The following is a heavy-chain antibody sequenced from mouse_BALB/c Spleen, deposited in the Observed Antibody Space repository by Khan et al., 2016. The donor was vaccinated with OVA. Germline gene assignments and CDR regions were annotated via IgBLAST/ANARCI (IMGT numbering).Heavy chain of an antibody. D-gene: IGHD1-2*01. CDR2: ISYSGST. CDR3: ARTARIKY. V-gene: IGHV3-2*02. Sequence: EVQLQESGPGLVKPSQSLSLTCTVTGYSITSGYGWNWIRQFPGNQLEWMGYISYSGSTNYNPTLKSRIYITRDTSKNQFFLQLNSVTTEDTATYDCARTARIKYWGQGTTLTVSS. CDR1: GYSITSGYG. J-gene: IGHJ2*01.